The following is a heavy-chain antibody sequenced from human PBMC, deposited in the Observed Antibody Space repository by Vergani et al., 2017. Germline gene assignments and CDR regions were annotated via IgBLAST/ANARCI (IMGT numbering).Heavy chain of an antibody. V-gene: IGHV4-34*01. CDR1: GGSFTSYH. CDR3: PRVNTETNGHLYYYYYMDV. D-gene: IGHD4-11*01. CDR2: IDHTGRP. Sequence: QVQLQQWGGGLLKPSETLSLTCVVNGGSFTSYHWTWIRQSPGEGLEWVGDIDHTGRPDYNPSLKSRLTMSVDKSRNLFSLTLNSVTATDTAIYFCPRVNTETNGHLYYYYYMDVWGQGTAVTVS. J-gene: IGHJ6*03.